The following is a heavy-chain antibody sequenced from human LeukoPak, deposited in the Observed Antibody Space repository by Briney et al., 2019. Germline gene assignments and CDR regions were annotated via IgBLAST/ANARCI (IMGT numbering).Heavy chain of an antibody. CDR3: AKDDTESTFDY. D-gene: IGHD1-14*01. V-gene: IGHV3-30*18. CDR2: ISYDGSNK. J-gene: IGHJ4*02. Sequence: SGGSLRLSCAASGFTFSSYGMHWVRQAPGKGLEWVAVISYDGSNKYYADSVKGRFTISRDNSKNTLYLQMNSLRAEDTAVYYCAKDDTESTFDYWGQGTLVTVSS. CDR1: GFTFSSYG.